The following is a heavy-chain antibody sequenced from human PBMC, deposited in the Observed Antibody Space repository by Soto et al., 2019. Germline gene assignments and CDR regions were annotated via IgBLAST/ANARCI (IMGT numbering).Heavy chain of an antibody. CDR2: ISGGGDAA. V-gene: IGHV3-23*01. CDR1: GFTFINFA. D-gene: IGHD3-10*01. Sequence: EVQLLESGGGLVQPGGSLRLSCAGSGFTFINFAMNWVRQAPGKGLEWVSTISGGGDAAFFADSVRGRFTISRDNSKDTVTRQMNSLAVDDTAVYYCARKVPGSTSRPDYWYFDLWGRGTLVTVSS. J-gene: IGHJ2*01. CDR3: ARKVPGSTSRPDYWYFDL.